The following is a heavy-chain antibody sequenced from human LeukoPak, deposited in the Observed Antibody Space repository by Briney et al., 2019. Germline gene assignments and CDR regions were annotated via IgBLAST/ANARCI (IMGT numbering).Heavy chain of an antibody. D-gene: IGHD3-22*01. CDR3: ARMFKYYYDSSGLNWFDP. Sequence: ASVKVSCKASGYTFTSYYMHWVRQAPGQGLEWMGRINPNSGGTNYAQKFQGRVTMTRDTSISTAYMELSRLRSDDTAVYYCARMFKYYYDSSGLNWFDPWGQGTLVTVSS. V-gene: IGHV1-2*06. CDR1: GYTFTSYY. J-gene: IGHJ5*02. CDR2: INPNSGGT.